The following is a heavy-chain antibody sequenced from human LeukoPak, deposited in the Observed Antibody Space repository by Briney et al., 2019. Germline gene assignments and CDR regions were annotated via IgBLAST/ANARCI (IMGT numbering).Heavy chain of an antibody. Sequence: GGSLRLSCAASGFTFSNYCMSWVRQAPGKGLEWVANINQDGSVKYYVDSVKGRFTISRDNAKNSLYLQVNSLRAEDTAIHYCARIGYSSSSMDYWGQGTLVTVSS. CDR3: ARIGYSSSSMDY. D-gene: IGHD6-6*01. CDR1: GFTFSNYC. V-gene: IGHV3-7*01. CDR2: INQDGSVK. J-gene: IGHJ4*02.